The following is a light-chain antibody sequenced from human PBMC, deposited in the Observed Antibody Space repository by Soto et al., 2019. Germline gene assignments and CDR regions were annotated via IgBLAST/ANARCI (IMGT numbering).Light chain of an antibody. V-gene: IGKV3-20*01. J-gene: IGKJ1*01. CDR2: GAS. CDR1: QGVNSKY. CDR3: QQYGSSPTWT. Sequence: ETVLTQSPGTLSLSPGERATLSCRASQGVNSKYLAWYQQKPGQAPRLLIYGASSRATGIPDRFSGSGSGTDFTLTISRLEPEDFAVYYCQQYGSSPTWTFGQGTKVEIK.